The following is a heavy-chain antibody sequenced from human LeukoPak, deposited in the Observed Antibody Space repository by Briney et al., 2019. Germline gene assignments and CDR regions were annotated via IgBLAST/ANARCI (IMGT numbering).Heavy chain of an antibody. V-gene: IGHV3-74*01. CDR3: AKDSGVGMATTFSILDI. Sequence: GGSLRLSCAASRFTFSTYWMHWVRQAPGKGLVWVSRINSDGSSTGYADSVKGRFTISRDNSKNRLYLQMDSLRTEDTAVYYCAKDSGVGMATTFSILDIWGQGTMVTVSS. D-gene: IGHD5-24*01. CDR1: RFTFSTYW. J-gene: IGHJ3*02. CDR2: INSDGSST.